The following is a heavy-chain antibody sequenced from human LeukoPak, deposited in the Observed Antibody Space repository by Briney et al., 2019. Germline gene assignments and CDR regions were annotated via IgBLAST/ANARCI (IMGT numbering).Heavy chain of an antibody. CDR2: IRYDGSHK. CDR3: AKGGTDSGYDSTYYYYYYMDV. Sequence: GGPLRLSCAASGFTFSSYGMHWVRQAPGKGLEWVAFIRYDGSHKYYADSVKGRFTISRANYKNTLYLQMNSLRAEDTAVYYCAKGGTDSGYDSTYYYYYYMDVWGKGTTVTISS. CDR1: GFTFSSYG. V-gene: IGHV3-30*02. D-gene: IGHD5-12*01. J-gene: IGHJ6*03.